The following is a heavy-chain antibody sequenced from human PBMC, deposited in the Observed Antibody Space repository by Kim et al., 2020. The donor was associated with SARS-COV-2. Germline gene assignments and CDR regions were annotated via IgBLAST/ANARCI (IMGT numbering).Heavy chain of an antibody. J-gene: IGHJ4*02. D-gene: IGHD2-2*01. V-gene: IGHV1-3*01. CDR3: AIEFPASTFDY. CDR1: GYTFTNYA. Sequence: ASVKVSCKASGYTFTNYAMHCVRQAPGQRLEWMGWINPGNGNTKYSQNFQGRVTITRDTSANTAYMELSSLRSEDTAVYYCAIEFPASTFDYWGQGTLVTVSS. CDR2: INPGNGNT.